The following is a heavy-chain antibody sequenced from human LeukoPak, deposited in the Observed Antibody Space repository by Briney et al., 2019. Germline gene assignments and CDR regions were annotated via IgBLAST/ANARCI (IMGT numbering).Heavy chain of an antibody. CDR1: GGSISSGDYY. D-gene: IGHD5-18*01. V-gene: IGHV4-31*02. J-gene: IGHJ4*02. CDR3: ARAPRDTNSWYYFDY. Sequence: KPSETLSLTCTVSGGSISSGDYYWSWIRQHPGKGLEWIGSIYYSGDTYYNPSLKSRVTIFVDPSKHQFSLKLSSVTAADTAVYYCARAPRDTNSWYYFDYWGQGTLVSVSS. CDR2: IYYSGDT.